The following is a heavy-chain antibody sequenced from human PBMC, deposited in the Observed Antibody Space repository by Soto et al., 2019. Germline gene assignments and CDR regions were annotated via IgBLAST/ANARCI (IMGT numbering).Heavy chain of an antibody. CDR3: ARSIAAAVDLDY. D-gene: IGHD6-13*01. CDR1: GYTFSSYG. J-gene: IGHJ4*02. V-gene: IGHV1-18*01. Sequence: QVQLVQSGAEVKKPGASVKVSCKASGYTFSSYGISWVRQAPGQGLEWMGWISAYNGNTNYAQKLQGRVTMTTDTSTSTAYMGVRSLRSDDPAIYYCARSIAAAVDLDYWGQGTLVTVSS. CDR2: ISAYNGNT.